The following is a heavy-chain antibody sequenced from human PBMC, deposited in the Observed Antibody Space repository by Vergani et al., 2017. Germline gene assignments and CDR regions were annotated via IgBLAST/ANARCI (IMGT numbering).Heavy chain of an antibody. CDR3: TRDQHGGNSEGGFDI. CDR1: GESFSSFY. D-gene: IGHD4-23*01. CDR2: ICHTEDT. Sequence: QVQLQQWGAGVVKPSGTLSLTCAVFGESFSSFYWSWIRQPPGKGLEWIGEICHTEDTKYNPSLKSRVTMSLDTSKNQFSLKLSSVTAADTAVYYCTRDQHGGNSEGGFDIWGQGTMVTVSS. J-gene: IGHJ3*02. V-gene: IGHV4-34*02.